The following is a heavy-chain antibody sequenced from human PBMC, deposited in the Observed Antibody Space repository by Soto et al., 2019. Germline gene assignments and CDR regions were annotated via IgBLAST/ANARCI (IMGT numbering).Heavy chain of an antibody. V-gene: IGHV1-18*04. D-gene: IGHD3-22*01. CDR2: ISAYNGNT. J-gene: IGHJ4*02. CDR1: GYTFTGYY. Sequence: ASVKVSCKASGYTFTGYYMHWVRQAPGQGLEWMGWISAYNGNTNYAQKLQGRVTMTTDTSTSTAYMELRSLRSDDTAVYYCAGNYYDSSGQGDYFDYWGQGTLVTVSS. CDR3: AGNYYDSSGQGDYFDY.